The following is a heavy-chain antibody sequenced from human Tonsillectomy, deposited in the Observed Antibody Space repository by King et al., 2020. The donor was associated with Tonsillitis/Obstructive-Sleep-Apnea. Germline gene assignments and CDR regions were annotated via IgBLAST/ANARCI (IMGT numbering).Heavy chain of an antibody. CDR2: ISSNGGST. CDR1: GFTFSSYA. Sequence: QLVQSGGGLVQPGGSLRLSCSASGFTFSSYAMHWVRQAPGKGLEYVSAISSNGGSTYYADSVKGRFTISRDNSKNTLYLQMSSLRAEDTAVYYCVRRPEGLSYYDFTFDYWGQGTLVTVSS. J-gene: IGHJ4*02. CDR3: VRRPEGLSYYDFTFDY. V-gene: IGHV3-64D*06. D-gene: IGHD3-3*01.